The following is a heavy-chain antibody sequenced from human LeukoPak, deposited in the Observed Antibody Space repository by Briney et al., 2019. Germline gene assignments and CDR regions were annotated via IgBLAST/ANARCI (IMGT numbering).Heavy chain of an antibody. D-gene: IGHD3-9*01. CDR2: IIPIFGTA. Sequence: ASVKVSCKASGGTFSSYAISWVRQAPGQGLEWMGGIIPIFGTANYAQKFQGRVTITADKSTSTAYMELSSLRSEDTAVYYCARDWLRYFDWPSAFDIWGQGTMVTVSS. CDR1: GGTFSSYA. CDR3: ARDWLRYFDWPSAFDI. V-gene: IGHV1-69*06. J-gene: IGHJ3*02.